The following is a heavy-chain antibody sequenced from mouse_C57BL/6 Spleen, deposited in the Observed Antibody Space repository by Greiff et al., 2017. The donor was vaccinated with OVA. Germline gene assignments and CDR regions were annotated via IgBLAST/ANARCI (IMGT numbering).Heavy chain of an antibody. CDR1: GFTFSDYY. CDR3: ARDYYGSSYDAMDY. CDR2: ISNGGGST. Sequence: EVKLMESGGGLVQPGGSLKLSCAASGFTFSDYYMYWVRQTPEKRLEWVAYISNGGGSTYYPDTVKGRFTISRDNAKNTLYLQMSRLKSEDTAMYYCARDYYGSSYDAMDYWGQGTSVTVSS. V-gene: IGHV5-12*01. J-gene: IGHJ4*01. D-gene: IGHD1-1*01.